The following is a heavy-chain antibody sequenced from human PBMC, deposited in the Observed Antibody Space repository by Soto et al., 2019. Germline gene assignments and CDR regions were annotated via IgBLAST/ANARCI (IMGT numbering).Heavy chain of an antibody. CDR1: GGTFSSYA. CDR3: AREPLRYSYGYGWFDP. D-gene: IGHD5-18*01. CDR2: IIPIFGTA. J-gene: IGHJ5*02. V-gene: IGHV1-69*12. Sequence: QVQLVQSGAEVKKPGSSVKVSCKASGGTFSSYAISWVRQAPGQGLEWMGGIIPIFGTANYAQKVQGRVTITGDESTRTAYMELRSLRSEDPAAYYCAREPLRYSYGYGWFDPWGQGTLVTVPS.